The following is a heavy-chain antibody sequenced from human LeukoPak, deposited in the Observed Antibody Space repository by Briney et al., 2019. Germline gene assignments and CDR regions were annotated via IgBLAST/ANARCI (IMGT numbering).Heavy chain of an antibody. J-gene: IGHJ4*02. CDR3: ARASRELLTGFDY. V-gene: IGHV1-2*02. CDR2: INPNSGGT. D-gene: IGHD1-26*01. Sequence: ASVKVSCKASGYTFTGYYIHWVRQAPGQGLEYMGWINPNSGGTNYAQKFQGRVTMTRDTSISTAYMELSRLRSDDTAVYYCARASRELLTGFDYWGQGTLVTVSS. CDR1: GYTFTGYY.